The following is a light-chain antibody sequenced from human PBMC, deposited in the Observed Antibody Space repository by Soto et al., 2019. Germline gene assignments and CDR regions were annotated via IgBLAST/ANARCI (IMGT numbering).Light chain of an antibody. V-gene: IGLV1-40*01. Sequence: QAVVTQPPSVSGAPGQRVTISCTGSSSNFGAGYEVHWYKQLPGTAPTLVIFNNLNRPSGVPERFSGSKSGTSASLVISGLQAEDEADYYCEAWDSSLSAGVFGGGTKLTVL. CDR1: SSNFGAGYE. J-gene: IGLJ3*02. CDR2: NNL. CDR3: EAWDSSLSAGV.